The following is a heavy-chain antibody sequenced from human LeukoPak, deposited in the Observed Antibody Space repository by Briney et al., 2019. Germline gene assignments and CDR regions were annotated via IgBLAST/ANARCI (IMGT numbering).Heavy chain of an antibody. J-gene: IGHJ5*02. V-gene: IGHV1-2*02. Sequence: ASVKVSCKASGYTFTGYYMHWVRQAPGQGLEWMGWINPNSGGTNYAQKFQGRVTMTRDTSISTAYMELSRLRSDDTAVYCCARDDVTTVTTSRYDWFDPWGQGTLVTVSS. CDR3: ARDDVTTVTTSRYDWFDP. CDR1: GYTFTGYY. CDR2: INPNSGGT. D-gene: IGHD4-11*01.